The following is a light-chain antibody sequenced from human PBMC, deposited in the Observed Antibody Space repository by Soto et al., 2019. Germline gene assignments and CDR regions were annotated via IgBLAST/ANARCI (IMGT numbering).Light chain of an antibody. V-gene: IGKV2D-29*01. CDR1: QTLLHSNGKTY. CDR3: MQSLNRPLT. CDR2: GVS. J-gene: IGKJ4*01. Sequence: DIVMTQTPLSLSVTPGQPASISCKSSQTLLHSNGKTYLYWYLQKPGQPPQLLIHGVSNRFSGVPDRFSGSGSETEFTLKISRVEAEDVGVYYCMQSLNRPLTFGGGTKVEIK.